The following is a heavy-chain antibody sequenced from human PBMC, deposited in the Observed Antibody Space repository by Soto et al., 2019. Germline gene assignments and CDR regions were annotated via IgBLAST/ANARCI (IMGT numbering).Heavy chain of an antibody. CDR3: ARGPMVRGVISHFDY. CDR2: IGTAGDP. Sequence: GGSLRLSCAASGFTFSSYDMHWVRQSTGKGLEWVSAIGTAGDPYYPGSVKGRFTISRENAKNSLYLQMNSLRAGDTAVYYCARGPMVRGVISHFDYWGQGTLVTVSS. V-gene: IGHV3-13*05. D-gene: IGHD3-10*01. CDR1: GFTFSSYD. J-gene: IGHJ4*02.